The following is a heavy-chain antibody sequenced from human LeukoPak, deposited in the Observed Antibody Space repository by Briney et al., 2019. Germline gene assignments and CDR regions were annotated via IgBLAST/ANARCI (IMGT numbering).Heavy chain of an antibody. Sequence: FXXXXYGMHWVRQAPGKGLEWVAVISYDGSDKYSADSVKGRFTISRDNSKNTLYLQMNSLRVEDTAVYYCAKNAHYQGYSYGGIDYWGQGTLVTVSS. D-gene: IGHD5-18*01. V-gene: IGHV3-30*18. CDR3: AKNAHYQGYSYGGIDY. CDR2: ISYDGSDK. J-gene: IGHJ4*02. CDR1: FXXXXYG.